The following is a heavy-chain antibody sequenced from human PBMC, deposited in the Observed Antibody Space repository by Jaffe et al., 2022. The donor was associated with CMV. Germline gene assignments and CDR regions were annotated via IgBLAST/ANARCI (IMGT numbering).Heavy chain of an antibody. CDR3: ARETTYYYDSSGYYRAEAFDI. D-gene: IGHD3-22*01. J-gene: IGHJ3*02. Sequence: EVQLVESGGGLVQPGGSLRLSCAASGFTFSSYWMHWVRQAPGKGLVWVSRINSDGSSTSYADSVKGRFTISRDNAKNTLYLQMNSLRAEDTAVYYCARETTYYYDSSGYYRAEAFDIWGQGTMVTVSS. CDR1: GFTFSSYW. V-gene: IGHV3-74*01. CDR2: INSDGSST.